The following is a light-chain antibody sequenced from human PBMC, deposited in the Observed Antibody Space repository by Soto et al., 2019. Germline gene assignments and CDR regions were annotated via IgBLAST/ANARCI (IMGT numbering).Light chain of an antibody. V-gene: IGKV3-20*01. CDR2: GAS. J-gene: IGKJ1*01. CDR3: QHYHNWPPA. Sequence: EILLTPSPGTLSLSPVERATLSCRASQSVSSSYLAWYQQKPGQAPRLLIYGASSRATGIPDRFSGSGSGTDFTLTISRLEPEDFAVYYCQHYHNWPPAFGQGTKVDIK. CDR1: QSVSSSY.